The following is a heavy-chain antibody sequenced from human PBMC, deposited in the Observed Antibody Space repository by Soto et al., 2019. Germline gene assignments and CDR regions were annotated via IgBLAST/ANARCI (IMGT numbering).Heavy chain of an antibody. CDR3: ARHKPGYCSNGVCSDFDY. CDR2: IYYSGST. D-gene: IGHD2-8*01. V-gene: IGHV4-39*01. CDR1: GGSISSSSYY. J-gene: IGHJ4*02. Sequence: PSETLSLTCTVSGGSISSSSYYWGWIRQPPGKGLEWIGSIYYSGSTYYNPSLKSRVTISVDTSKNQFSLKLSSVTAADTAVYYSARHKPGYCSNGVCSDFDYWGQGTLVTVYS.